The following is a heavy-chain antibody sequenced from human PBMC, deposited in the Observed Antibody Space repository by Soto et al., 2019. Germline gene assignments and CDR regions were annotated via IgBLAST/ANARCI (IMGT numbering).Heavy chain of an antibody. CDR3: ARENYYFIDY. CDR1: GFTFSNHF. Sequence: QVHLVESGGGLVQPGGSLRLSCAASGFTFSNHFMTWIRHIPGKGLEWVSFITSNGASTNYADSVKGRFTISRDNAKNSLFLQXNNLRAEDTAMYYCARENYYFIDYWGQGTXVXXSS. V-gene: IGHV3-11*06. D-gene: IGHD3-10*01. CDR2: ITSNGAST. J-gene: IGHJ4*02.